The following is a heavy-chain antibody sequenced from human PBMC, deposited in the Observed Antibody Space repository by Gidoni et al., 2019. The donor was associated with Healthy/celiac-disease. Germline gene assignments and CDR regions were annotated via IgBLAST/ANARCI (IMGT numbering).Heavy chain of an antibody. CDR2: ISYDGSNK. V-gene: IGHV3-30-3*01. J-gene: IGHJ4*02. CDR1: GFTFSRSA. CDR3: ARGGGRGIVATGRFDY. Sequence: QVQLVESGGGVVQPGRSLRLSCAASGFTFSRSAMHGVRQAPGKGLEWVAVISYDGSNKAYADSVKGRFTISRDNSKNTLYLQMNSLRAEDTAVYYCARGGGRGIVATGRFDYWGQGTLVTVSS. D-gene: IGHD5-12*01.